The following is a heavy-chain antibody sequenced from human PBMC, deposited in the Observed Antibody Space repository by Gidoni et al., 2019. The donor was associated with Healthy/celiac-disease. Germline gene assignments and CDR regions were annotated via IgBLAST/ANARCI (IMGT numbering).Heavy chain of an antibody. CDR3: ARRSRRAYYYDSSGYLFDY. D-gene: IGHD3-22*01. CDR2: IYYSGST. CDR1: GGSIRSRSYY. Sequence: QLQLQESGPGLVQPSETLSLTCTVSGGSIRSRSYYCGWIRQPPGKGLECIGSIYYSGSTYSNPTLKSRVTISVDTSKNQFSLKLSAVTAADTAVYYCARRSRRAYYYDSSGYLFDYWGQGTLVTVSS. J-gene: IGHJ4*02. V-gene: IGHV4-39*01.